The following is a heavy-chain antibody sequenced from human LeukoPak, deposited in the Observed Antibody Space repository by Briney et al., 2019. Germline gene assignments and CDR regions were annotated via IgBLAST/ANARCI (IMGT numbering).Heavy chain of an antibody. CDR3: ARDPVLRYFDWSRTCCYYGMDV. CDR1: GGSISSGGYY. J-gene: IGHJ6*02. Sequence: SQTLSLTCTVSGGSISSGGYYWSWTRQHPGKGLEWIGYIYYSGSTYYNPSLKSRVTISVDTSKNQFSLKLSSVTAADTAVYYCARDPVLRYFDWSRTCCYYGMDVWGQGTTVTVSS. CDR2: IYYSGST. V-gene: IGHV4-31*03. D-gene: IGHD3-9*01.